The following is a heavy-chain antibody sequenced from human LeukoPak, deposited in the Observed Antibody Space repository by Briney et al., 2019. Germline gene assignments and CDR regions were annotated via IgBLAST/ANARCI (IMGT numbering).Heavy chain of an antibody. CDR2: ISGSGGST. V-gene: IGHV3-23*01. J-gene: IGHJ4*02. CDR3: AKDKLLYRYFDY. CDR1: GFTFSSYA. Sequence: GGSLRLSCAASGFTFSSYAMSWVRQAPGKGLEWVSTISGSGGSTYYADSVKGRFTISRDNSKNTLYLQMNSLRAEDTAVYYCAKDKLLYRYFDYWGQGTLVTVSS. D-gene: IGHD3-10*01.